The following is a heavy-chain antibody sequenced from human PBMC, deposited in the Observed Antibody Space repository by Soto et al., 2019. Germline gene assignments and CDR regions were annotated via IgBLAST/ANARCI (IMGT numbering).Heavy chain of an antibody. CDR1: GYTFTQYY. D-gene: IGHD3-16*01. V-gene: IGHV1-2*04. Sequence: ASVKVSCKDSGYTFTQYYIHWVRQAPGQGLEWMGWINPNSNTDVTNYAQQFQAWVTMTSDTSITTAYMELIRLKSGDTAVYLCAKGPTKPLWVVYFDYWRQGTLVTVSS. CDR2: INPNSNTDVT. CDR3: AKGPTKPLWVVYFDY. J-gene: IGHJ4*02.